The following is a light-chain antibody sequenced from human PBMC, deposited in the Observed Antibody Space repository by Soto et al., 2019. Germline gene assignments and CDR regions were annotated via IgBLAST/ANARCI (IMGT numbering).Light chain of an antibody. CDR1: QNVNSNY. J-gene: IGKJ1*01. CDR2: GAS. V-gene: IGKV3-20*01. Sequence: EIMLTQSPGTLSVSPGERASLSCRASQNVNSNYLAWYQQKPGQAPRLLIYGASSRATGIPDRFSGSGSGTDFTLTISRLESEDFAVYYCQQYGSSPPWTFGQGTKVDIK. CDR3: QQYGSSPPWT.